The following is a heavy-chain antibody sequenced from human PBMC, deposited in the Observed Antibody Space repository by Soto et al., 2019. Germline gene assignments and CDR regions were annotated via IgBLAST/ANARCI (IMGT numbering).Heavy chain of an antibody. D-gene: IGHD3-22*01. CDR1: GGTFRSNG. J-gene: IGHJ5*02. CDR2: IIPIVHTA. CDR3: AMITMIHSVAP. Sequence: QVQLVQSGAEVKKPWSSVKVSCQASGGTFRSNGISWVRQAPGQGLEWLGGIIPIVHTASYAQTFRGRGTITADESTTTAYMERSSLRAEDTAVYYCAMITMIHSVAPWGQGNLVTVSS. V-gene: IGHV1-69*01.